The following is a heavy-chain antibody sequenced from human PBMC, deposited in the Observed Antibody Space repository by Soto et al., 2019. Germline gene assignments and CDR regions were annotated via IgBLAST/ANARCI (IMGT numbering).Heavy chain of an antibody. V-gene: IGHV3-73*02. CDR1: GFNFSDYS. CDR2: FRSKLNNYAT. CDR3: TRLIESVGVSRSFDY. J-gene: IGHJ4*02. Sequence: EVQLVESGGGLVQPGGSLKLSCAASGFNFSDYSMHWVRQASGKGLEWVGRFRSKLNNYATAYATSVKGRFAVSRDDSKNTAYLQMDSLKTEDTGVYYCTRLIESVGVSRSFDYWGQGTLVTVSS. D-gene: IGHD2-15*01.